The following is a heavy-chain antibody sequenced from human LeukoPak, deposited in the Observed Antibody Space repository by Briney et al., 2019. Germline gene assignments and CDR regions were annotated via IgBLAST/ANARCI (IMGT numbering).Heavy chain of an antibody. Sequence: SETLSLTCTVSGGSISSSSYYWSWIRQPAGKGLEWIGRIYTSGSTNYNPSLKSRVTMSVDTSKNQFSLKLSSVTAADTAVYYCARDNYCGGDCMYYFDYWGQGTLVTVSS. V-gene: IGHV4-61*02. CDR2: IYTSGST. J-gene: IGHJ4*02. CDR3: ARDNYCGGDCMYYFDY. CDR1: GGSISSSSYY. D-gene: IGHD2-21*01.